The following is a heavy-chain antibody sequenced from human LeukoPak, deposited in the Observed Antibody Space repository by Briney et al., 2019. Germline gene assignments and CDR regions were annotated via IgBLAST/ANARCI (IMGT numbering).Heavy chain of an antibody. V-gene: IGHV4-34*01. CDR1: GGSFSGYY. J-gene: IGHJ4*02. CDR3: AGGRDNYGPYDY. D-gene: IGHD4-17*01. Sequence: SETLSLTCAVSGGSFSGYYWSWIRQPPGKGLEWIGEINYSGSTNYNPSLKSRVTISLDTSKNQFSLKLSSATAACTAVYYCAGGRDNYGPYDYWGQGTLVTVSS. CDR2: INYSGST.